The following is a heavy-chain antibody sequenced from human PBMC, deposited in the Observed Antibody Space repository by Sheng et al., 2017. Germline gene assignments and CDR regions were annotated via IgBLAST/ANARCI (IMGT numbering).Heavy chain of an antibody. Sequence: QVQLQESGPGLMKAFGDPCPSPALSLVAPSLVTSGAGSGSPQGRDWSGLAISITLGAPTTTPPSKSRVTISVDTSKNHFSLRLSSVTAADTAVYYCARRPAIVGALDALDIWGQGTMVTVSS. V-gene: IGHV4-59*01. D-gene: IGHD1-26*01. J-gene: IGHJ3*02. CDR3: ARRPAIVGALDALDI. CDR1: VAPSLVTS. CDR2: SITLGAP.